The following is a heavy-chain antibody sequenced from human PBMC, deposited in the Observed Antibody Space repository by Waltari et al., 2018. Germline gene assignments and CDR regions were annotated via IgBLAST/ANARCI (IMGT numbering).Heavy chain of an antibody. J-gene: IGHJ6*02. Sequence: QVQLQESGPGLVKPSEPLSLTCTFPGGSISRYYWSWIRQPPGKGLEWIGSIYHSGNTYSNPSLKGRATMSVDTAKNQVSLKLTSVTAADTAVYYCATGNSRDWYVDYYYCGMDVWGQGTTVTVSS. CDR3: ATGNSRDWYVDYYYCGMDV. V-gene: IGHV4-59*01. CDR2: IYHSGNT. CDR1: GGSISRYY. D-gene: IGHD6-13*01.